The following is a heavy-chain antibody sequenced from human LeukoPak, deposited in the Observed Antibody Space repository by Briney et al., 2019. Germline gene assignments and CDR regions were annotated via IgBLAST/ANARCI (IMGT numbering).Heavy chain of an antibody. J-gene: IGHJ6*03. V-gene: IGHV3-15*01. CDR3: VSRDAYKPRYFMDV. CDR1: GFNFDIAW. D-gene: IGHD5-24*01. CDR2: IKSKNDGAAT. Sequence: GGSLRLSCAVSGFNFDIAWMNWVRQAPGEGLEWVGRIKSKNDGAATDYGAPVRGRFTISIDDSRNMLYLQMNSLKTEDTAVYYCVSRDAYKPRYFMDVWGKGTTVTVSS.